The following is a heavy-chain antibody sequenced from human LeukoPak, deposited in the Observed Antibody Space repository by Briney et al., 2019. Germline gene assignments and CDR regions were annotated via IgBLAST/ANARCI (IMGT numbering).Heavy chain of an antibody. D-gene: IGHD3-22*01. V-gene: IGHV4-34*01. CDR1: GGSFSGYY. CDR2: INHSGST. Sequence: PSETLSLTCAVYGGSFSGYYWSWIRQPPGKGLEWIGEINHSGSTNYNPSLKSRVTISVDTSKNQFSLKLSSVTAADTAVYYCARGHSSGYYAYFDYWGQGTLVTVSS. J-gene: IGHJ4*02. CDR3: ARGHSSGYYAYFDY.